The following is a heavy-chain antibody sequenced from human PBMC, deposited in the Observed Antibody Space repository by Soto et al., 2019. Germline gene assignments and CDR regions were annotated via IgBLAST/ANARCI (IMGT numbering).Heavy chain of an antibody. D-gene: IGHD1-26*01. J-gene: IGHJ6*02. CDR1: GFTFSSYA. V-gene: IGHV3-30-3*01. CDR2: ISYDGSNK. Sequence: GESLKISCAASGFTFSSYAMHWVRQAPGKGLEWVAVISYDGSNKYYADSVKGQFTISRDNSKNTLYLQMNSLRAEDTAVYYCARGSEVGATLSYYYYGMDVWGQGTTVIVSS. CDR3: ARGSEVGATLSYYYYGMDV.